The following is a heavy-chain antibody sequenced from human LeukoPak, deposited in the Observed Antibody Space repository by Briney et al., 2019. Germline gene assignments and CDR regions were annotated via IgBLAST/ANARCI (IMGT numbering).Heavy chain of an antibody. J-gene: IGHJ4*02. V-gene: IGHV3-48*03. CDR1: GFTFSSYE. Sequence: GGSLRLSCAASGFTFSSYEMNWIRQAPGKGLEWVSYISSSGSTTHYADSVKGRFTISRDNAKNSLYLQMNSLRAGDTAVYYCARDDYYDKGYWGQGTLVTVSS. CDR2: ISSSGSTT. CDR3: ARDDYYDKGY. D-gene: IGHD3-22*01.